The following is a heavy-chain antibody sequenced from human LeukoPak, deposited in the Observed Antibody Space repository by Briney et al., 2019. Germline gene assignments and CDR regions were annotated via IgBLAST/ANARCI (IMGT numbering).Heavy chain of an antibody. CDR3: RGSYIRASRDCGMDV. D-gene: IGHD2-2*01. Sequence: SQTLSLTCTVSGGSISSGDYYWSWIRQPPGKGLEWIGYIYYSGSTYYNPSLKSRVTISVDTSKNQFSLKLSSVTAADTAVHYCRGSYIRASRDCGMDVWGQGTTVTVSS. J-gene: IGHJ6*02. CDR1: GGSISSGDYY. CDR2: IYYSGST. V-gene: IGHV4-30-4*01.